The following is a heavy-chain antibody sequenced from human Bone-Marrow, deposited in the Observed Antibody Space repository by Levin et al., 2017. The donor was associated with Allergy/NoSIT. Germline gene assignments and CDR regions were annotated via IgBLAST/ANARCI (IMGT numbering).Heavy chain of an antibody. CDR2: ITPNGDTV. CDR3: ARDRIQARRGAAFDS. D-gene: IGHD6-6*01. CDR1: GFRFSSYE. Sequence: GGSLRLSCEASGFRFSSYEMNWVRQAPGKGLEWVSYITPNGDTVRYADSMKGRFTIFRDNAKNSLYLQMNSLRVEDTALYFCARDRIQARRGAAFDSWDQGTLVTVSS. V-gene: IGHV3-48*03. J-gene: IGHJ4*02.